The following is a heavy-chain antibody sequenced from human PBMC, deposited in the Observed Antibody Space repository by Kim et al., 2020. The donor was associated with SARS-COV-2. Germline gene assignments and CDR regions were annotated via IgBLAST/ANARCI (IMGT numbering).Heavy chain of an antibody. J-gene: IGHJ6*02. Sequence: SETLSLTCAVSGGSISSSNWWSWVRQPPGKGLEGIGEIYHSGSTNYNPSLTSRVTISVDKSKNQFSLKLSSVTAADTAVYYCARDLMYYYDSSGSNYYYGMDVWGQGTTVTVSS. D-gene: IGHD3-22*01. CDR3: ARDLMYYYDSSGSNYYYGMDV. V-gene: IGHV4-4*02. CDR1: GGSISSSNW. CDR2: IYHSGST.